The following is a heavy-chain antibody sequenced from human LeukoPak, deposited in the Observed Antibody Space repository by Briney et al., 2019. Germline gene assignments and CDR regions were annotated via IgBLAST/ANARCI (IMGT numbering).Heavy chain of an antibody. D-gene: IGHD2-2*01. J-gene: IGHJ6*02. V-gene: IGHV1-18*01. CDR1: GYTFTSYG. CDR3: ARDGGIVVVYYYGMDV. CDR2: ISAYNGNT. Sequence: ASVKVSCKASGYTFTSYGISWVRQAPGQGLEWMGWISAYNGNTNYAQKLQGRVTMTTDTSTSTAYMELRSLRSDDTAVYYCARDGGIVVVYYYGMDVWGQGTTVTVPS.